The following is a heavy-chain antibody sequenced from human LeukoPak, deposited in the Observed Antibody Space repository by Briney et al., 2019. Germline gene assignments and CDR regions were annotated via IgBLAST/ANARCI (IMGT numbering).Heavy chain of an antibody. V-gene: IGHV3-30*03. CDR3: ARGSRSTSCPRD. Sequence: GGSLRLSCAASGFMFSSYGMHWVRQAPGKGLEWVAVISYDGSNKYYEDSVKGRFTISRDNAKNSLYLQMNSLRAEDTAVYYCARGSRSTSCPRDWGQGTLVTVSS. J-gene: IGHJ4*02. CDR1: GFMFSSYG. CDR2: ISYDGSNK. D-gene: IGHD2-2*01.